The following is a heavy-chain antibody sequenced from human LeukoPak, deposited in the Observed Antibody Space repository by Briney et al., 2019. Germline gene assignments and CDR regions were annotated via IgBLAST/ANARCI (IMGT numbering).Heavy chain of an antibody. V-gene: IGHV3-30*03. CDR3: ARRPQRVAGPDY. CDR1: GFTFSSYG. CDR2: ISYDGSNK. Sequence: GNSLRLSCAASGFTFSSYGMHWVRQAPGKGLEWVAVISYDGSNKYYADSVKGRFTISRDNSKNTLYLQVNSLRGEDTAVYYCARRPQRVAGPDYWGQGTLVTVSS. D-gene: IGHD6-19*01. J-gene: IGHJ4*02.